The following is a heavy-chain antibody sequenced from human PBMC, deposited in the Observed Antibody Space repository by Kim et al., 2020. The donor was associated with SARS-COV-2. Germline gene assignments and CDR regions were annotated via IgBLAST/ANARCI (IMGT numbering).Heavy chain of an antibody. CDR3: ARDLEAHGFGWGSSGYYPTSFDY. CDR2: ISAYNGNT. V-gene: IGHV1-18*04. J-gene: IGHJ4*02. Sequence: ASVKVSCKASGYTFTSYGISWVRQAPGQGLEWMGWISAYNGNTNYAQKLQGRVTMTTDTSTSTAYMELRSLRSDDTAVYYCARDLEAHGFGWGSSGYYPTSFDYWGQGTLVTVSS. CDR1: GYTFTSYG. D-gene: IGHD3-22*01.